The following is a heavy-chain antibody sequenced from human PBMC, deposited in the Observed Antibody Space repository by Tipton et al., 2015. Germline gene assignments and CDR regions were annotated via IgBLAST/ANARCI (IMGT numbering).Heavy chain of an antibody. V-gene: IGHV4-61*01. Sequence: TLSLTCTVSGDSVSSGSYYWSWIRQPPGKGLEWIGYISYTETSHYNPSLKSRVTISVDTSKNQFSLKLSSVTAADTAVYYCARGRALAIPIPDEKYFDLWGQGTLVTVSS. CDR1: GDSVSSGSYY. J-gene: IGHJ4*01. CDR2: ISYTETS. D-gene: IGHD2-21*01. CDR3: ARGRALAIPIPDEKYFDL.